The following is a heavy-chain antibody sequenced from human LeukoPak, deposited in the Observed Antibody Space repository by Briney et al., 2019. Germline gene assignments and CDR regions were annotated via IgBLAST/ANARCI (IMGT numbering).Heavy chain of an antibody. CDR2: VSSSGSA. D-gene: IGHD4-17*01. CDR3: ARDDYEDLTRGLDY. J-gene: IGHJ4*02. V-gene: IGHV4-4*07. CDR1: GVSIARHS. Sequence: SETLSLTCTVSGVSIARHSWTWVRQPAGKGLEWIGHVSSSGSADYNPSVKSRVTMSVDTSKNQFSLKLTSVTAADTAAYFCARDDYEDLTRGLDYWGQGILVTVSS.